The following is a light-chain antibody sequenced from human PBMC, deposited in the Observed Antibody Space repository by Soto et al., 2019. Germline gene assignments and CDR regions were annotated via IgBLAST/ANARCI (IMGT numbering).Light chain of an antibody. V-gene: IGLV1-47*02. CDR1: RSNIGSNL. J-gene: IGLJ2*01. Sequence: QSVVTQPPSVSGTPGQRVTIFCSGRRSNIGSNLVYWYQQLPGTAPKLLIFSNDQRPSGVPDRFSGSRSGTSASLAISGLRSEDEGDYYCAAWDDSLSGVVFGGGTKFTVL. CDR3: AAWDDSLSGVV. CDR2: SND.